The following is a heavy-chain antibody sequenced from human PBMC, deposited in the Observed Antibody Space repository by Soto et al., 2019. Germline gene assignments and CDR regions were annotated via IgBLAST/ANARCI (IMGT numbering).Heavy chain of an antibody. Sequence: SETLSLTCAVSGGSMSSSDYCLGWIRQPPGKGLEWIGSIYYSGSTYYNPSLQSRVAISVDTSKNQFSLKLKSVTAADTAIYYCARRTVNIRTFYSGLKTHCFDYWGQGAPVTVSS. J-gene: IGHJ4*02. D-gene: IGHD6-19*01. CDR2: IYYSGST. V-gene: IGHV4-39*01. CDR1: GGSMSSSDYC. CDR3: ARRTVNIRTFYSGLKTHCFDY.